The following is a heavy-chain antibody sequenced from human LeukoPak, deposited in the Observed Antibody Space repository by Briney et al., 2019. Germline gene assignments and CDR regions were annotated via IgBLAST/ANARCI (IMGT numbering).Heavy chain of an antibody. CDR2: MNPNSAST. CDR1: GDIFTSFD. CDR3: ARARGGHCSGGSCYHFDY. J-gene: IGHJ4*02. D-gene: IGHD2-15*01. V-gene: IGHV1-8*01. Sequence: ASVKVSCKTSGDIFTSFDINWVRQATGQGLEWMGWMNPNSASTGYAQKFQGRVTMTRNTSISTAYMELSSLRSEDTAVYFCARARGGHCSGGSCYHFDYWGQGTLVTVSS.